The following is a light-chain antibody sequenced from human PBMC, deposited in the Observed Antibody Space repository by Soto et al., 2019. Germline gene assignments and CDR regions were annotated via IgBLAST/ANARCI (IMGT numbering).Light chain of an antibody. CDR1: SSDVGTYKY. J-gene: IGLJ2*01. CDR2: EVS. Sequence: QSALTQPASVSGSPGQSITIPCTRTSSDVGTYKYVSWYQQLPGKAPKLMMYEVSNRPSGVSNRFSGSKSGNTASLTVSGLQAEYEAEYYCSSYTTTSTVVFGGGTELTVL. CDR3: SSYTTTSTVV. V-gene: IGLV2-14*01.